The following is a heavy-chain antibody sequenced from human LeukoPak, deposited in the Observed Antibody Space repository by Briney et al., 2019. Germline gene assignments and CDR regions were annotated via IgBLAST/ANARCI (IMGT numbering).Heavy chain of an antibody. CDR1: GFTFSSHG. Sequence: GETLRLSGAASGFTFSSHGMNWVRQAPGKGLEWVSGITGSGIGTYYADSVKGRFTVSRDNSKNTLYLQVNSLRVEDTAVYYCAKSQGYYDYWGQGILVTVSS. D-gene: IGHD3-22*01. CDR2: ITGSGIGT. V-gene: IGHV3-23*01. CDR3: AKSQGYYDY. J-gene: IGHJ4*02.